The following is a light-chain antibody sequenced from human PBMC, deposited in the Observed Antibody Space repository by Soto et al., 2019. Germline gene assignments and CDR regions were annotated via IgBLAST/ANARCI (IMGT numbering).Light chain of an antibody. CDR1: QSVSSSY. CDR3: QLCGSSPIT. CDR2: GAY. Sequence: EIVLTQSPGTLSLAAGDRATLSCMASQSVSSSYLAWYQQKPGQAPRLLIYGAYSRATCITDRFSGSGSGTDFTLTISRLEPEDFAVYYCQLCGSSPITVGQGPRLEIK. J-gene: IGKJ5*01. V-gene: IGKV3-20*01.